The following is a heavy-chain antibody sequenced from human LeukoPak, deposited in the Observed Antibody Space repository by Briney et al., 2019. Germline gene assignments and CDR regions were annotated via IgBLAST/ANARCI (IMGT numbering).Heavy chain of an antibody. CDR1: GFTFSSYS. CDR2: ISSSSSTI. D-gene: IGHD2-2*01. V-gene: IGHV3-48*01. J-gene: IGHJ4*02. CDR3: ASTGRTSCFDY. Sequence: AGGSLRLSCAASGFTFSSYSMNWVRQAPGKGLEWVSYISSSSSTIYYADSVKGRFTISRDNAKNSLYLQMNSLRAEDTAVYYCASTGRTSCFDYWGQGTLVTVSS.